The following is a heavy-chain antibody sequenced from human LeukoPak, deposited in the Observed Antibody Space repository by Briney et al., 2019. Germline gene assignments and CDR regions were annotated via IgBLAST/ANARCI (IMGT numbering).Heavy chain of an antibody. CDR2: IKEDGSAK. CDR1: GFTFSRYW. CDR3: ATSYDSSGCE. V-gene: IGHV3-7*01. D-gene: IGHD3-22*01. Sequence: GGSLRLSCAASGFTFSRYWMSWVRQAPGKGLEWVANIKEDGSAKFYVDSVKGRFTISIDNAKNSVYLQMNSLRVEDTAVYYCATSYDSSGCEWGQGTLVTVSS. J-gene: IGHJ4*02.